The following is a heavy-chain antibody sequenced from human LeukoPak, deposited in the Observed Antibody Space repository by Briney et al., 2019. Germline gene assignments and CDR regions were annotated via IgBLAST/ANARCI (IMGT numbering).Heavy chain of an antibody. CDR3: ARCIAVAGWFDP. CDR1: GASISSLY. Sequence: SETLSLTCTVSGASISSLYWSWIRQPPGKGLEWIGYIYYSGSTNYNPSLKSRVTISVDTSKNQFSLKLSSVTAADTAVYYCARCIAVAGWFDPWGQGTLVTVSS. J-gene: IGHJ5*02. D-gene: IGHD6-19*01. CDR2: IYYSGST. V-gene: IGHV4-59*11.